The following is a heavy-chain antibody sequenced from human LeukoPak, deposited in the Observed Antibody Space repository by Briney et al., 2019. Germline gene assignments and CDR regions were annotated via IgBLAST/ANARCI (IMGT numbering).Heavy chain of an antibody. D-gene: IGHD1-26*01. J-gene: IGHJ4*02. V-gene: IGHV3-48*01. CDR3: ARDVKGD. CDR2: ISSSSTI. CDR1: GFTFSSYS. Sequence: QTGGSLRLSCAASGFTFSSYSMNWIRQAPGKGLEWVSYISSSSTIYYADSVKGRFTISRDNAKNSLYLQMNSLRAEDTAVYYCARDVKGDWGQGTLVTVSP.